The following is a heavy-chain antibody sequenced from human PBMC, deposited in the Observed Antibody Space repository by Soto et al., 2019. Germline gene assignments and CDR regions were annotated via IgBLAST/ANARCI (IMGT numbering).Heavy chain of an antibody. CDR3: ASNIYDDSSGYYFDY. V-gene: IGHV1-18*01. Sequence: GASVKVSCKASGYTFTSYGISWVRQAPGQGLEWMGWISAYNGNTNYAQELQGRVTMTTDTSTSTAYMELRSLRSDDTAVYYCASNIYDDSSGYYFDYWGQGTLVTVSS. J-gene: IGHJ4*02. D-gene: IGHD3-22*01. CDR1: GYTFTSYG. CDR2: ISAYNGNT.